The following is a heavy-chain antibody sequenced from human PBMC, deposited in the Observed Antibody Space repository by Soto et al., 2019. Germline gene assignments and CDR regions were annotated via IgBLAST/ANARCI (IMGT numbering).Heavy chain of an antibody. CDR2: ISYTGDT. D-gene: IGHD1-26*01. J-gene: IGHJ5*02. CDR1: GDSVSSDRYF. V-gene: IGHV4-61*01. CDR3: ARIVVGATVDL. Sequence: SETLSLTCSVSGDSVSSDRYFWTWIRQPPGKGLEWIAYISYTGDTNYNPSLKSRVTISVDTSRNQFSLTLTSVTAADTAIYFCARIVVGATVDLWGQGSLVTVSS.